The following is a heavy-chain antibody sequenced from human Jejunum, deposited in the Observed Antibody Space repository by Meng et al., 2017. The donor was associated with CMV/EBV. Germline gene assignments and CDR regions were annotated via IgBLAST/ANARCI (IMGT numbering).Heavy chain of an antibody. D-gene: IGHD1-1*01. V-gene: IGHV2-5*02. J-gene: IGHJ4*02. CDR1: GFSPTTSGVG. CDR2: IYWDDDK. CDR3: AHRWVNRGNTWNGGDFDY. Sequence: QSTLKESGPALVEPTQTLTVTCTFFGFSPTTSGVGVGWIRQPPTKALECLALIYWDDDKRYSPSLKSRLTIAKDTSRNQVVLTMTNMDPVDTATYFCAHRWVNRGNTWNGGDFDYWGQGILVTVSS.